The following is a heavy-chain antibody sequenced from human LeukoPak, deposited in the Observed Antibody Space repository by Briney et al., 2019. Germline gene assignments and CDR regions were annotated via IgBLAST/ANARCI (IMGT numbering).Heavy chain of an antibody. CDR1: GGTFSSYA. J-gene: IGHJ1*01. CDR3: ARDSSEFRSLLFH. CDR2: IIPIFGTA. V-gene: IGHV1-69*13. D-gene: IGHD1-14*01. Sequence: SVKVSCKASGGTFSSYAISWVRQAPGQGLEWMGGIIPIFGTANYAQKFQGRVTITADESTSTAYMELSSLRSEDTAVYYCARDSSEFRSLLFHWGQGTLVTVSS.